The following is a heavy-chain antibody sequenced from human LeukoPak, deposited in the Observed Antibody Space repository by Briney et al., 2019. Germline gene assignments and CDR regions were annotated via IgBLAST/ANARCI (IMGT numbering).Heavy chain of an antibody. CDR2: IKKDGGEK. D-gene: IGHD3-3*01. V-gene: IGHV3-7*01. CDR3: ARHEVLRFLEWSNWFDP. CDR1: GFTFSSYW. Sequence: GGSLRLSCAASGFTFSSYWMRRVRRAPGNGLEWLANIKKDGGEKYYVDSVKGRFTISRDNAKNSLYLQMNSLRAEDTAVYYCARHEVLRFLEWSNWFDPWGQGTLVTVSS. J-gene: IGHJ5*02.